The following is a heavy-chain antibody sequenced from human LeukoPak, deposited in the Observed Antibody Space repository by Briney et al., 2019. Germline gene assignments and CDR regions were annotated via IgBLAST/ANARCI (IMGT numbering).Heavy chain of an antibody. CDR1: GYTFTSYD. Sequence: GASVKVSCKASGYTFTSYDINWVRQATGQGLEWMGWMNPNSGNTGYAQKFQGRVTMTRNTSISTAYMELSSLRSEDTAVYYCAVNWRSNYYYYGMDVWGQGATVTVSS. V-gene: IGHV1-8*01. J-gene: IGHJ6*02. CDR2: MNPNSGNT. CDR3: AVNWRSNYYYYGMDV. D-gene: IGHD1-20*01.